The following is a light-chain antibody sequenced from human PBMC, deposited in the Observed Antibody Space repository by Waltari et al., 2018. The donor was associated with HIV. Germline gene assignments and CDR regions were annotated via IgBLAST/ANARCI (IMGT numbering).Light chain of an antibody. J-gene: IGLJ2*01. CDR1: ALTTQH. CDR2: KDN. Sequence: SYDLPQPPTVSVSPGQTARLPCSGAALTTQHVYWYQQEPGQAPVLVISKDNERPSGIPSRFSGFSAGTTVTLTISGVQAEDEADYYCQSADNSATYDVVFGGGTRLTVL. CDR3: QSADNSATYDVV. V-gene: IGLV3-25*03.